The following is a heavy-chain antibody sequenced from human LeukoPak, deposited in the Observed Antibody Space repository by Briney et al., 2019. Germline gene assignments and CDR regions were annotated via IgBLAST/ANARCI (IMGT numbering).Heavy chain of an antibody. J-gene: IGHJ2*01. CDR1: GYTFTSYG. D-gene: IGHD4-23*01. V-gene: IGHV1-18*01. CDR2: ISAYNGNT. CDR3: ARDAPMTTVVRSWYFDL. Sequence: ASVKVSCKASGYTFTSYGISWVRQAPGQGLEWMGWISAYNGNTNYAQKLQGRVTMTTDTSTSTAYMELRSLRSDDTAVYYCARDAPMTTVVRSWYFDLWGRGTLVTVSS.